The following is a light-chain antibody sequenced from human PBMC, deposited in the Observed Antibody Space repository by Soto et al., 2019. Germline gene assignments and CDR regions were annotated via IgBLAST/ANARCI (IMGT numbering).Light chain of an antibody. CDR2: RAS. Sequence: EIVLTQSPGTLSLSPGERATLSCRASQSVSSDYLAWYQQKPGQTPKVLIYRASSRATGIPDGFSGSGSGKDFTLTISTLEPEDFAVYYCQQYGSSPLTFGGGTKVEIK. CDR1: QSVSSDY. CDR3: QQYGSSPLT. J-gene: IGKJ4*01. V-gene: IGKV3-20*01.